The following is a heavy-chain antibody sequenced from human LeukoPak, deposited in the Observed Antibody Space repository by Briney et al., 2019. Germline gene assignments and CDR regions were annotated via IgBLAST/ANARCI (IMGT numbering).Heavy chain of an antibody. Sequence: PSETLSLTCTVSGGSISSYYWSWIRQPPGKGLEWIGYIYYSGSTNYNPSLKSRVTISVDTSKNQFSLKLSSVTAADTAVYYCARNGGYTSTWSDDYFDYWGQGTLATVSS. D-gene: IGHD6-13*01. V-gene: IGHV4-59*12. CDR1: GGSISSYY. CDR2: IYYSGST. CDR3: ARNGGYTSTWSDDYFDY. J-gene: IGHJ4*02.